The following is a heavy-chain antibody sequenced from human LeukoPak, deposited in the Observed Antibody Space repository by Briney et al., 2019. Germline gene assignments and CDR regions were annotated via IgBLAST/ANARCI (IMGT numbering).Heavy chain of an antibody. Sequence: ASVKVSCKASGYTFTGYYMHWVRQAPGQGLEWMGWINPNSGGTNYAQKFQGRVTMTRDTSISTAYMELSRLRSDDTAVYYCARDGYGSSSYYYMDVWGKGTTVTVSS. CDR1: GYTFTGYY. CDR2: INPNSGGT. V-gene: IGHV1-2*02. CDR3: ARDGYGSSSYYYMDV. J-gene: IGHJ6*03. D-gene: IGHD6-6*01.